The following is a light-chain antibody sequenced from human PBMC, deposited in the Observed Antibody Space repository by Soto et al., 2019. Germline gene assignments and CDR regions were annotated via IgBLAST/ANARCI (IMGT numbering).Light chain of an antibody. J-gene: IGLJ3*02. CDR1: SSDVGNYKY. CDR2: EVS. Sequence: QSALTQSPSASGSPGQSVTISCTGTSSDVGNYKYVSWYQQYPGKAPKLMIYEVSKRPSGVPDRFSGSKSGNTASLTVSGLQAEDEADYYCSSYAGSNNGVFGGGTKLTVL. CDR3: SSYAGSNNGV. V-gene: IGLV2-8*01.